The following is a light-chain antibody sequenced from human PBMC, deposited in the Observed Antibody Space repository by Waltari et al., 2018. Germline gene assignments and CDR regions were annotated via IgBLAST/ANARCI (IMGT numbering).Light chain of an antibody. CDR1: QSGSGSY. Sequence: EIVLTQSPGTLSLSPGERATLSCRASQSGSGSYLAWYQQKPGQAPRLLLYGASSRATGIPDRFSGSGSGTDFTLTISRLEPEDFVVYYCQQYSSSSRTFGKGTKVEIK. V-gene: IGKV3-20*01. CDR3: QQYSSSSRT. CDR2: GAS. J-gene: IGKJ1*01.